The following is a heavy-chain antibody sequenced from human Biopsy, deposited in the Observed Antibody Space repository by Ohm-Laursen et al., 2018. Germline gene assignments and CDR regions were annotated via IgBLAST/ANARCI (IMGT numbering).Heavy chain of an antibody. D-gene: IGHD4-23*01. CDR1: GGSFTGHY. V-gene: IGHV4-59*11. J-gene: IGHJ4*02. Sequence: GTLPLTCTVSGGSFTGHYWSWIRQPPGKGLEWIGHISCTGYTSYNASLKSRVTISVDTSRNHFSLRLSSLTAADTAVYYCARGSNDSGGLYFPRWGQGTLLTVSS. CDR3: ARGSNDSGGLYFPR. CDR2: ISCTGYT.